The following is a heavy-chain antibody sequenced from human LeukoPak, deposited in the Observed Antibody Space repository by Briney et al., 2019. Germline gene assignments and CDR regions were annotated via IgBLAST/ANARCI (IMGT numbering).Heavy chain of an antibody. CDR2: ISYTGTT. V-gene: IGHV4-59*01. CDR1: GGSISGYY. D-gene: IGHD5-24*01. Sequence: PSETLSLTCIVSGGSISGYYWSWIRQPPGKGLEYIGHISYTGTTNYNPSPKSRITISVDTSKNQFSLKLSSVTAAHTAVYYCARGGPRRDGYNLDYWGQGTLVTVSS. J-gene: IGHJ4*02. CDR3: ARGGPRRDGYNLDY.